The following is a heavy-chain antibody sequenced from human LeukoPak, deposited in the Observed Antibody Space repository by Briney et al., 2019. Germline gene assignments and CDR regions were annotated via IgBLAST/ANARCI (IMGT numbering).Heavy chain of an antibody. V-gene: IGHV3-30-3*01. Sequence: GGSLRLSCAASGFTFSSYAMHWVRQAPGKGLEWVAVISYDGSNKYYADSVKGRFTISRDNSKNTLYLQMNSLRAEDTAVYYFCVFFFVFLVCWGQGTLVTVSS. J-gene: IGHJ4*02. CDR2: ISYDGSNK. CDR3: CVFFFVFLVC. D-gene: IGHD3-3*01. CDR1: GFTFSSYA.